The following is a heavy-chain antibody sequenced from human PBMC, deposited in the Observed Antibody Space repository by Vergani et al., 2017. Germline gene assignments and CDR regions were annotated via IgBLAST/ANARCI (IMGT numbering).Heavy chain of an antibody. V-gene: IGHV3-23*01. J-gene: IGHJ6*03. CDR3: AKDSPRGKTNYYYYYMDV. CDR2: ISGSGGST. CDR1: GFSFPGYA. Sequence: EVQLLESGGGLVQPGGSLRLSCEASGFSFPGYAMSWVRQAPGKGLEWVSAISGSGGSTYYADSVKGRFTISRDNSKNTLYLQMNSLRAEDTAVYYCAKDSPRGKTNYYYYYMDVWGKGTTVTVSS. D-gene: IGHD3-10*01.